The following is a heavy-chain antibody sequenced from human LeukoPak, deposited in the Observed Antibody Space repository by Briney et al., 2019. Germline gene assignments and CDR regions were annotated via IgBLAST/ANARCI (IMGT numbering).Heavy chain of an antibody. CDR2: ISSSSSYI. J-gene: IGHJ3*02. V-gene: IGHV3-21*04. CDR3: ARSGSYSDAFDI. D-gene: IGHD1-26*01. CDR1: GFSFNRYS. Sequence: GGSLRLSCAASGFSFNRYSMNWVRQAPGKGLEWVSSISSSSSYIYYSDSVKGRFTIPRDNSKNTLYLQMNSLRAEDTAVYYCARSGSYSDAFDIWGQGTMVTVSS.